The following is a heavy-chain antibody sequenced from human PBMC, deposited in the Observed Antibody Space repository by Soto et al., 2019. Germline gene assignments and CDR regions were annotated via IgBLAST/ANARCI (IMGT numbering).Heavy chain of an antibody. Sequence: SVKVCCKASGGTFSSYAISWVRQAPGQGLEWMGGIIPIFGTANYAQKFQGRVTITADESTSTAYMELSSLRSEDTAVYYCARATSAARDFLTAYGMDVWGQGTTVTVSS. J-gene: IGHJ6*02. CDR3: ARATSAARDFLTAYGMDV. CDR1: GGTFSSYA. CDR2: IIPIFGTA. D-gene: IGHD3-9*01. V-gene: IGHV1-69*13.